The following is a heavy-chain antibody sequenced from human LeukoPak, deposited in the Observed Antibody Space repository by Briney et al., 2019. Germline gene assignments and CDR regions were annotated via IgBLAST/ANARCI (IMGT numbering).Heavy chain of an antibody. CDR1: GFTFSSYA. CDR3: ARVRVGLLWFGELCY. D-gene: IGHD3-10*01. V-gene: IGHV3-30-3*01. Sequence: GSLRLSFAASGFTFSSYAMHWVRQAPGKGLEWVAVISYDGSDKYYADSVKGRFTISRDNSKNTLYLQMNSLRAEDTAVYYCARVRVGLLWFGELCYWGQGTLVTVSS. J-gene: IGHJ4*02. CDR2: ISYDGSDK.